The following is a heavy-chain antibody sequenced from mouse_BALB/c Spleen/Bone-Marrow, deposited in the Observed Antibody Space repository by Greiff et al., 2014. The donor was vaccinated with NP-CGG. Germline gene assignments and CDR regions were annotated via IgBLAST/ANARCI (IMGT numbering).Heavy chain of an antibody. CDR3: ARVGFSFDY. J-gene: IGHJ2*01. D-gene: IGHD3-1*01. CDR1: GYAFSTYW. CDR2: IYPGDGDT. Sequence: VQLQQSGAELVRPASSVKISCKASGYAFSTYWMNWVKQRPGQGLEWIGQIYPGDGDTNYNGKFKGKATLTADRSSSTASMQLSSLTSEDSAVYFCARVGFSFDYWGQGTTLTVSS. V-gene: IGHV1-80*01.